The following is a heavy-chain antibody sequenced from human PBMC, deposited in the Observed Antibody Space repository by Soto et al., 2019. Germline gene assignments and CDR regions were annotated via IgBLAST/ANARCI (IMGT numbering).Heavy chain of an antibody. D-gene: IGHD1-20*01. Sequence: QVQLQESGPGLVKPSGTLSLTCVVSDGSISSGHWWSWVRQAPGEGLEWIGEVVHTGSTNYNPSLKSRVTISIDTPKNQFSLTLTSVIAADTAVYYCGRNAAYNIDNWGQGTLVTVSS. CDR2: VVHTGST. V-gene: IGHV4-4*02. CDR3: GRNAAYNIDN. J-gene: IGHJ4*02. CDR1: DGSISSGHW.